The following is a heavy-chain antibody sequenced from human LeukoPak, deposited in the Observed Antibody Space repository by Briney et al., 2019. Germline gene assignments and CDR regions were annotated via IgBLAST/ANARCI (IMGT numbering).Heavy chain of an antibody. V-gene: IGHV3-48*03. CDR2: ISNYGSTK. CDR3: ARAGGNLFTDAFDI. CDR1: GFIFNSYE. D-gene: IGHD3-16*01. Sequence: GGSLRLSCVASGFIFNSYEMNWVRQAPGKGLEWVSYISNYGSTKKYADSVKGRLTISRDNARNSLHLQMDSLRAEDTAVYYCARAGGNLFTDAFDIWGQGTMVTVSS. J-gene: IGHJ3*02.